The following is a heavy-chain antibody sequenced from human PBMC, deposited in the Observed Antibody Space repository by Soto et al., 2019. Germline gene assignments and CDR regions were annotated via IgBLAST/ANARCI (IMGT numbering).Heavy chain of an antibody. J-gene: IGHJ6*02. V-gene: IGHV4-39*01. Sequence: SETLSLTCTVSGVSISGSRYYWGWIRQPPGRGLEWIGNVYYSGSTYYTPSLRSRVTLYVDTSKNQFSLNLNSVTAADTAVYYCARGGIPPSGYGIAYAMDVWGQGTTVTVSS. D-gene: IGHD1-26*01. CDR1: GVSISGSRYY. CDR3: ARGGIPPSGYGIAYAMDV. CDR2: VYYSGST.